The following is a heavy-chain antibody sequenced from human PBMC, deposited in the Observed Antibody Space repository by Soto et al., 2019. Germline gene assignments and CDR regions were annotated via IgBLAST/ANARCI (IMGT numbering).Heavy chain of an antibody. J-gene: IGHJ4*02. V-gene: IGHV4-4*02. CDR2: MAHIGSV. CDR3: ARFLAWYAIDY. D-gene: IGHD6-13*01. Sequence: ELLQESGPGLVQPSGTLSLSCVVSGVSIGSNYYWGWVRQPPGKGLEWLGDMAHIGSVNYNPSLRSRVTISMDKSQNHFSLKLNSVPDAGTAVYYCARFLAWYAIDYWGQGSLVIVSS. CDR1: GVSIGSNYY.